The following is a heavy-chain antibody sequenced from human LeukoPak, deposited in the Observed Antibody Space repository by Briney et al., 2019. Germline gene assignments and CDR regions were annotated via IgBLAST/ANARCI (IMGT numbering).Heavy chain of an antibody. CDR2: INPNSGAT. V-gene: IGHV1-2*02. CDR3: APTGRVVATIREYYFDY. CDR1: GYTFTGYY. Sequence: ASVKVSCKASGYTFTGYYMHELRQAPGQGLEWMGWINPNSGATNYAQKFQGRVTMTRDTSISTAYMELSRLRSDDTAMYYCAPTGRVVATIREYYFDYWGQGTLVTVSS. J-gene: IGHJ4*02. D-gene: IGHD5-12*01.